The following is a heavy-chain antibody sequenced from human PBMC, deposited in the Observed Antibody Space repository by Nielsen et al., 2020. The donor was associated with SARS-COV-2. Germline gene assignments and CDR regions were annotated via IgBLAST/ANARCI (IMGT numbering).Heavy chain of an antibody. CDR3: ARRPAGRTAMVTTDY. V-gene: IGHV4-59*08. CDR1: GGSISSYY. D-gene: IGHD5-18*01. Sequence: SETPSLTCTVSGGSISSYYWSWIRQPPGKGLEWIGYIYYSGSTNYNPSLKSRVTISVDTSKNQFSLKLSSVTAADTAVYYCARRPAGRTAMVTTDYWGQGTLVTVSS. J-gene: IGHJ4*02. CDR2: IYYSGST.